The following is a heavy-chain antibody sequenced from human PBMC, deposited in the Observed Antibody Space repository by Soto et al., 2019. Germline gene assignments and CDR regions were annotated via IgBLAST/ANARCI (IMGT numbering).Heavy chain of an antibody. V-gene: IGHV1-18*04. CDR3: ARDGPKLYPGIAVAGKGRFDY. CDR2: ISAYNGNT. Sequence: QVQLGQSGAEVKKPGASVKVSCKASGYTFTSYGISWVRQAPGQGLEWMGWISAYNGNTNYAQKLQGRVTMTTDTSTSTAYMELMSLRSDDTAVYYCARDGPKLYPGIAVAGKGRFDYWGQGTLVTVSS. J-gene: IGHJ4*02. D-gene: IGHD6-19*01. CDR1: GYTFTSYG.